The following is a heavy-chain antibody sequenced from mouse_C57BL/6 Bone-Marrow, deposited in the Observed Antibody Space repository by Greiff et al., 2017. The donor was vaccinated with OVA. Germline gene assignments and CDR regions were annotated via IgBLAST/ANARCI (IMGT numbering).Heavy chain of an antibody. CDR1: GFNIKDDY. J-gene: IGHJ4*01. CDR2: IDPENGDT. Sequence: EVQLQQSGAELVRPGASVKLSCTASGFNIKDDYMHWVKQRPEQGLEWIGWIDPENGDTEYASKFQGKATITADTSSNTAYLQLSSLTSGDTAVYYCTSLRRGDYYAMDYWGQGTSVTVSS. D-gene: IGHD2-12*01. CDR3: TSLRRGDYYAMDY. V-gene: IGHV14-4*01.